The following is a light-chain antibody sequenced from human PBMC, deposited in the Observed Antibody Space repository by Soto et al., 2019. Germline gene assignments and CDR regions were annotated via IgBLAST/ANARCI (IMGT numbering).Light chain of an antibody. J-gene: IGKJ2*01. CDR1: QMIARW. Sequence: IQMTQSPSTLSASVGGTVTLTCRSSQMIARWLAWYQQKPGTAPRLIIYDATSLQSGVPSRFSASASGTDFTLTISSLHPDDFATYYCLQYNTFPHTFGQGTKVDIK. CDR3: LQYNTFPHT. V-gene: IGKV1-5*01. CDR2: DAT.